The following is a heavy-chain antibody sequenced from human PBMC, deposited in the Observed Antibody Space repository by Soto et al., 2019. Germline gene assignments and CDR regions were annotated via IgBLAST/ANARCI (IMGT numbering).Heavy chain of an antibody. CDR2: ISPKSGGT. CDR1: GYPFTGYY. J-gene: IGHJ4*02. CDR3: ARPPGYISDWYYFDL. Sequence: GSVKVCCKACGYPFTGYYMHWVRQAPGQGFEWMGRISPKSGGTNYAQKFEGRVTMTWDTSLKTAYMELSSLISEDTAVYYCARPPGYISDWYYFDLWGQGTMVTVSS. V-gene: IGHV1-2*02. D-gene: IGHD3-9*01.